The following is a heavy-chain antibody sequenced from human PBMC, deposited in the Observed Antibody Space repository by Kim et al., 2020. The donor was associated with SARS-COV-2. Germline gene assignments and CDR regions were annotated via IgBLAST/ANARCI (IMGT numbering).Heavy chain of an antibody. J-gene: IGHJ4*02. V-gene: IGHV3-23*01. CDR1: GFTFSSYA. Sequence: GGSLRLSCAASGFTFSSYAMSWVRQAPGKGLEWVSAISGSGGSTYYADSVKGRFTISRDNSKNTLYLQMNSLRAEDTAVYYCAKESVLRYFDWLLYPFDYWGQGTLVTVSS. D-gene: IGHD3-9*01. CDR3: AKESVLRYFDWLLYPFDY. CDR2: ISGSGGST.